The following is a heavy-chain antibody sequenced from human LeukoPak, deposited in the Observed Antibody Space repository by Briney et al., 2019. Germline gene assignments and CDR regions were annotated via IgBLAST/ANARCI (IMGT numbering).Heavy chain of an antibody. CDR2: IYYSGGT. J-gene: IGHJ5*02. CDR1: GGSISSYY. Sequence: SETLSLTCTVSGGSISSYYWSWIRQPPGKGLEWIGYIYYSGGTNYNPSLKSRVTISVDTSKNQFSLKLSSVTAADTAVYYCARDSVTGTSPWGQGTLVTVSS. CDR3: ARDSVTGTSP. V-gene: IGHV4-59*01. D-gene: IGHD1-7*01.